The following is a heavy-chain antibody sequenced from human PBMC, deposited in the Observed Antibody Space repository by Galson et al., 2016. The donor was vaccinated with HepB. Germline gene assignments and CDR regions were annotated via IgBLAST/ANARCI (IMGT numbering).Heavy chain of an antibody. V-gene: IGHV3-30-3*01. CDR3: ATLDYGDYDIQETDAFDI. CDR1: GFTFSSYS. CDR2: ISYDGIKN. Sequence: SLRLSCAAFGFTFSSYSMHWVRQAPGKGLEWVAIISYDGIKNAYADSVKGRFTISRDDSKSTLFLQMNSLRAEGTAVYYCATLDYGDYDIQETDAFDIWGQGTMVTVSS. D-gene: IGHD4-17*01. J-gene: IGHJ3*02.